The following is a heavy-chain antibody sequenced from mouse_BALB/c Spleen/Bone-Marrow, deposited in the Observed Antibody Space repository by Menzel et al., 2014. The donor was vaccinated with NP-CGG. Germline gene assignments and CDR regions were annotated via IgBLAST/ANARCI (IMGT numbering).Heavy chain of an antibody. Sequence: DVQLQESGAELVKPGASVKLSCTASGFNIKDTYMHWVKQRPEQGLEWIGRIDPANGNTKYDPKFQGKATITADTSSNTAYLQLSSLTSEDTAVHYCATGFAYWGQGTLVTVSA. CDR2: IDPANGNT. J-gene: IGHJ3*01. CDR1: GFNIKDTY. CDR3: ATGFAY. V-gene: IGHV14-3*02.